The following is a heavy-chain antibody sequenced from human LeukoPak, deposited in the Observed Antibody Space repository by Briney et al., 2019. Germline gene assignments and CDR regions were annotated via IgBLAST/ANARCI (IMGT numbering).Heavy chain of an antibody. CDR1: GYTFTTYG. V-gene: IGHV1-18*01. J-gene: IGHJ4*02. Sequence: ASVKVSCKASGYTFTTYGINWVRQAPGQGLEWMGWISTYNGNTNYAQKFQGRVTMTRDTSISTAYMELSSLRSEDTAVYYCARDPRARASSSWYDYWGQGTLVTVSS. D-gene: IGHD6-13*01. CDR2: ISTYNGNT. CDR3: ARDPRARASSSWYDY.